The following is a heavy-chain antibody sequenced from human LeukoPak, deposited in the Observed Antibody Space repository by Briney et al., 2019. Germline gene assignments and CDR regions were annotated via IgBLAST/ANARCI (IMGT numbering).Heavy chain of an antibody. Sequence: SETLSLTCTVSGGSISSYYWSWIRQPPGKGLEWIGYIYYSGSINYNPSLKSRVTISVDTSKNQFSLKLSSVTAADTAVYYCARVGWARYYGSGGYNFWFDPWGQGTLVTVSS. J-gene: IGHJ5*02. V-gene: IGHV4-59*01. CDR2: IYYSGSI. CDR1: GGSISSYY. D-gene: IGHD3-10*01. CDR3: ARVGWARYYGSGGYNFWFDP.